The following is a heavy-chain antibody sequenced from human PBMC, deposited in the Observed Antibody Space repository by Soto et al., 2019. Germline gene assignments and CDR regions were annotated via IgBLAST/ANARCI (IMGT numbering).Heavy chain of an antibody. CDR1: GYTFTTYG. V-gene: IGHV1-18*01. CDR3: ARFYGSGSFPYDY. Sequence: QVQVVQSGAEVKEPGASVEVACKAAGYTFTTYGISWVRQAPGQGLEWIGWINADTGNTNYGQKVQGRVTMTTDTSTSTAYMELRSLRSDDTAVYYCARFYGSGSFPYDYWGQGTLVTVSS. J-gene: IGHJ4*02. D-gene: IGHD3-10*01. CDR2: INADTGNT.